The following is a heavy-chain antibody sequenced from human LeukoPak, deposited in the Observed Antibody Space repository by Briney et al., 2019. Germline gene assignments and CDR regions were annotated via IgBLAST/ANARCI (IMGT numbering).Heavy chain of an antibody. J-gene: IGHJ4*02. CDR1: GGSISSTRCY. CDR2: IYYSGTT. CDR3: ARYWGYHSNSSLDS. Sequence: SETLSLTCTVSGGSISSTRCYWGWIRQPPGKGLEWIVSIYYSGTTYNNPSLKSRVTISIDTSKNQFSLTLRSVTSADRALYYCARYWGYHSNSSLDSWGQGGLVTVSS. D-gene: IGHD4-11*01. V-gene: IGHV4-39*01.